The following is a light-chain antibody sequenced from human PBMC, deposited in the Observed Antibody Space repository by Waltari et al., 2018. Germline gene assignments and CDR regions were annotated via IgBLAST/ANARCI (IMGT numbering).Light chain of an antibody. V-gene: IGLV2-14*03. J-gene: IGLJ2*01. CDR3: SSYISSSTREL. CDR2: DVS. CDR1: SSDVGGYDY. Sequence: QSALTQPASVSGSPGQSITISCTGTSSDVGGYDYVSWYQQHPGKAPKLLSYDVSNRPSGVSNRFSGSKSGNTASLTISGLQAEDEADYYCSSYISSSTRELFGGGTSLTVL.